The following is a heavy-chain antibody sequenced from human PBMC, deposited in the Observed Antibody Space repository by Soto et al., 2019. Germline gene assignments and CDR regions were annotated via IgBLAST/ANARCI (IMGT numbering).Heavy chain of an antibody. CDR2: VSSGGGT. CDR1: GFTFSTYA. D-gene: IGHD2-15*01. J-gene: IGHJ4*02. V-gene: IGHV3-23*01. CDR3: AKRRGAGGHFDY. Sequence: EVELLESGGGLVQPEASLRLSCAASGFTFSTYAMGWVRQAPGKGLEWVSVVSSGGGTHYADSVKGRFTVSRDNSKNTLSLQMNSLRADDTAVYYCAKRRGAGGHFDYWGQGALVTVSS.